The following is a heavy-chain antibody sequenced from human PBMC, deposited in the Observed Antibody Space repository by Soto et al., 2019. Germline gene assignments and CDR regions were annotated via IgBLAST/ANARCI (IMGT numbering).Heavy chain of an antibody. J-gene: IGHJ5*02. D-gene: IGHD3-22*01. CDR2: IYSSGTA. Sequence: PSETLSLTCTVSGDSINNYDHFWTWIRQKPGEGLEWIGNIYSSGTAFYNPSLKSRATISVDTSANQFSLKLNSVTAADTAVYYCARDRSGYYWFDPWGQGTLVTVSS. CDR3: ARDRSGYYWFDP. V-gene: IGHV4-31*03. CDR1: GDSINNYDHF.